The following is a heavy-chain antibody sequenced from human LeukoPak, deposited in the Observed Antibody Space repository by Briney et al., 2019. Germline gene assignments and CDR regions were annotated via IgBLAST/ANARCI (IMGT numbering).Heavy chain of an antibody. J-gene: IGHJ4*02. D-gene: IGHD6-13*01. CDR1: GFTFTNAW. V-gene: IGHV3-23*01. Sequence: PGGSLRLSCEASGFTFTNAWMTWVRQAPGKGLEWVSAISGSGDNNDNTYYADSVKGQFTISRDNSKNTPYLQMSSLRAEDAAVYYCAKSGSTSWYLDYWGQGTLVTVSS. CDR2: ISGSGDNNDNT. CDR3: AKSGSTSWYLDY.